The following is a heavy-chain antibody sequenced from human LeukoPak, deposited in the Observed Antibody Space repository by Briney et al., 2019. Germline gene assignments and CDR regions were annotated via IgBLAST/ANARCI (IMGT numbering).Heavy chain of an antibody. CDR3: ARDLRSGWTHGIDV. CDR1: GYTFTGYY. J-gene: IGHJ6*04. Sequence: ASVKVSCKASGYTFTGYYMHWVRQAPGQGLEWMGWINPNSGGTNYAQKFQGWVTMTRDTSISTAYMELSRLRSDDTAVYYCARDLRSGWTHGIDVWGKGTTVTVSS. V-gene: IGHV1-2*04. D-gene: IGHD6-19*01. CDR2: INPNSGGT.